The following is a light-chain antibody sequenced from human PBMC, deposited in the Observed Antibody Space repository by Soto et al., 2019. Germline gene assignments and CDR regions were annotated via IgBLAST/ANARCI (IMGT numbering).Light chain of an antibody. CDR1: QSVINNY. CDR3: QQHGSSPIT. V-gene: IGKV3-20*01. J-gene: IGKJ5*01. Sequence: EIVLTQSPGTLSLAPGERASLSCRASQSVINNYLAWYQQKPGQTPRLLIYGASSRATGIPDRFSGSGSGTEFTLTISRLEPEDFAVYYCQQHGSSPITFGQGTRLEIK. CDR2: GAS.